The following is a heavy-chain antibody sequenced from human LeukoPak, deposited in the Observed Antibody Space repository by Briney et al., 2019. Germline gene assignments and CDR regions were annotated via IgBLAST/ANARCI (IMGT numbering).Heavy chain of an antibody. CDR3: ASQSYSSGSF. V-gene: IGHV1-69*04. CDR2: IIPILGIA. J-gene: IGHJ4*02. Sequence: ASVTVSCKASGGTFSSYAISWVRQAPGQGLEWMGRIIPILGIANYAQKFQGRVTITADKSTSTAYMELSSLRSEDTAVYYCASQSYSSGSFWGQGTLVTVSS. D-gene: IGHD6-19*01. CDR1: GGTFSSYA.